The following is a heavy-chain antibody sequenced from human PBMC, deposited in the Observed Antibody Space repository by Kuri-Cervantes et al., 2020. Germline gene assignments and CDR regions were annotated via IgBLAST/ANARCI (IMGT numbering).Heavy chain of an antibody. Sequence: LSLTCAASGFTLSLYSMNWVRQTPGKGLEWVSSISRGSTYIYYADSMKGRFTISRDNSKNTLYLQMNSLRAEDTAVYYCAREAPEGCSSTSCYTAWFDPWGQGTLVTVSS. CDR3: AREAPEGCSSTSCYTAWFDP. V-gene: IGHV3-21*01. J-gene: IGHJ5*02. CDR2: ISRGSTYI. CDR1: GFTLSLYS. D-gene: IGHD2-2*01.